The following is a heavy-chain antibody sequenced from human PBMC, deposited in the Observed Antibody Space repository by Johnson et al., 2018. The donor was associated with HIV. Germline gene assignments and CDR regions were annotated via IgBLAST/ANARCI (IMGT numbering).Heavy chain of an antibody. CDR1: GFTFSNYG. CDR2: ISFAGMKK. CDR3: AKEGTIFVVIIAVSKAAFDI. Sequence: VQLVESGGGVVQPGRSLRLSCAASGFTFSNYGMAWVRQAPGKGLEWVAVISFAGMKKHYADSVKGRFTISRDTSKNTLYLQMNSLRDDDTAVYYCAKEGTIFVVIIAVSKAAFDIWGQGTMVTVSA. V-gene: IGHV3-30*18. D-gene: IGHD3-3*01. J-gene: IGHJ3*02.